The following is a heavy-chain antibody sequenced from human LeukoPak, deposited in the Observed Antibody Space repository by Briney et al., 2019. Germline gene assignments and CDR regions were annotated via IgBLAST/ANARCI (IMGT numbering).Heavy chain of an antibody. V-gene: IGHV3-49*03. CDR2: IRSKGYGETT. CDR3: ARELRYSYGQYYFDY. D-gene: IGHD5-18*01. J-gene: IGHJ4*02. Sequence: PGGSLRLSCTASGFTFDDYAMSWFRQAPGKGLEWVGFIRSKGYGETTEYAASVKGRFTISRDDFKSIAYLQMSSLKTEDTAVYYCARELRYSYGQYYFDYWGQGTLVTVSS. CDR1: GFTFDDYA.